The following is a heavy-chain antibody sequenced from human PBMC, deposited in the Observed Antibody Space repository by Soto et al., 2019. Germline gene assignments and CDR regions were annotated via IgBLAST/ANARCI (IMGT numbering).Heavy chain of an antibody. Sequence: GGSLRLSCAASGFTFSSYWMSWVRQAPGKGLEWVANIKQDGSEKYYVDSVKGRFTISRDNAKNSLYLQMNSLRAEDTAVYYCARDERFQYYDILTVYYHLYYIDFWGQGTLVTVSS. CDR1: GFTFSSYW. V-gene: IGHV3-7*01. J-gene: IGHJ4*02. CDR3: ARDERFQYYDILTVYYHLYYIDF. CDR2: IKQDGSEK. D-gene: IGHD3-9*01.